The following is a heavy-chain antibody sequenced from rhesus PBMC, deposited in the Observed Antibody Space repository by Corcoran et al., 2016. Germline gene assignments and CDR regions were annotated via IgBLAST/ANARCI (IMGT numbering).Heavy chain of an antibody. V-gene: IGHV4-160*01. CDR3: ARGYSGNYKGVDY. J-gene: IGHJ4*01. D-gene: IGHD1S39*01. CDR2: IYGSSGST. Sequence: QVQLQESGPGLVKPSETLSLTCAVSGGSFSSYWWGWIRQTPGKGLEWIGSIYGSSGSTEYNPSLKSRATISRDTSKNQFSLKLSSVTAADTAVYYCARGYSGNYKGVDYWGQGVLVTVSS. CDR1: GGSFSSYW.